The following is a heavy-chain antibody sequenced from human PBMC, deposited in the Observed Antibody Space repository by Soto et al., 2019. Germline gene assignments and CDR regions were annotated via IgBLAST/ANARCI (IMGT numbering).Heavy chain of an antibody. J-gene: IGHJ6*04. CDR2: INPSGGST. Sequence: ASVMVCCEASGYTFTSYYMHWVRQAPGQGLEWMGIINPSGGSTSYAQKFQGRVTMTRDTSTGTVYMELSSLRSEDTAVYYCARNPPHDSICLYDMDATGNDTTVTVSS. D-gene: IGHD3-22*01. CDR1: GYTFTSYY. CDR3: ARNPPHDSICLYDMDA. V-gene: IGHV1-46*01.